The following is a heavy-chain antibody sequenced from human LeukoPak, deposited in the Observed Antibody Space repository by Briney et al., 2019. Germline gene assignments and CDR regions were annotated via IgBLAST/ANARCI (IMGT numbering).Heavy chain of an antibody. V-gene: IGHV3-69-1*01. CDR1: GFAFSDYY. D-gene: IGHD3-22*01. CDR2: ITSSSTI. Sequence: GGSLRLSCAASGFAFSDYYMSWIRQAPGKGLEWVSYITSSSTINYADSVKGRFTISRDNAKNSLYLQMNSLRDEDTAVYYCSRLRSGYYFDYWGQGILVTVSS. CDR3: SRLRSGYYFDY. J-gene: IGHJ4*02.